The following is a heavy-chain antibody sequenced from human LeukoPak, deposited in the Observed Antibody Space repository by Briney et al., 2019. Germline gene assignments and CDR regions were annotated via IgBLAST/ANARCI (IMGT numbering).Heavy chain of an antibody. CDR1: GGTFSSYA. CDR3: ASGGVVITDHSYYYYGMDV. Sequence: SVKVSCKASGGTFSSYAISWVRQVPGQGLEWMGRIIPIFGIANYAQKFQGRVTITADKSTSTAYMELSSLRSEDTAVYYCASGGVVITDHSYYYYGMDVWGQGTTVTVSS. V-gene: IGHV1-69*04. D-gene: IGHD3-22*01. CDR2: IIPIFGIA. J-gene: IGHJ6*02.